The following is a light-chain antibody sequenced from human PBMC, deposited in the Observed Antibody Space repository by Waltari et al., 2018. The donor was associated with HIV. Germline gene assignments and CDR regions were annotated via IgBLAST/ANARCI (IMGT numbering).Light chain of an antibody. CDR1: QSVSSSY. CDR2: GAS. J-gene: IGKJ2*03. Sequence: EIVLTQSPGTLSLSPGERATLSCRASQSVSSSYLAWYQQKPGQAPRLLSYGASSRATGIPDRFSGSGSGTDLTLTISRLEPEDFAVYYCQQYGSSPPYSFGQGNKREIK. CDR3: QQYGSSPPYS. V-gene: IGKV3-20*01.